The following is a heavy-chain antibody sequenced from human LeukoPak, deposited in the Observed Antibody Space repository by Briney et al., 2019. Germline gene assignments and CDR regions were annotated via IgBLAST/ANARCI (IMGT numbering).Heavy chain of an antibody. J-gene: IGHJ4*02. CDR3: AKARGTWYSSSWYPGGLDS. V-gene: IGHV3-48*01. CDR2: ISSSSTI. Sequence: GGSLRLSCAASGFSFSSYSMSWVRQAPGKGLEWVSYISSSSTIYYADSVKGRFTMSRDNSKNTLYLQMNSLRAEDTALYYCAKARGTWYSSSWYPGGLDSWGQGTLVTVSS. D-gene: IGHD6-13*01. CDR1: GFSFSSYS.